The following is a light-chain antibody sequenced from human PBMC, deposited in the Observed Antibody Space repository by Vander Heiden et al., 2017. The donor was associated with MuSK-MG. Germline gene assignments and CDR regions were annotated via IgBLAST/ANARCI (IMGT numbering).Light chain of an antibody. J-gene: IGKJ4*01. CDR1: QSVSSY. Sequence: EIVLTQSPDTLSLSPGERATLPCRASQSVSSYLAWYQQKPGQAPRLLIYDASNRATGIPARFSGSGSGTDFTLTISSLEPEDFAVYYCQQRSNWPLTFGGGTKVEIK. CDR2: DAS. V-gene: IGKV3-11*01. CDR3: QQRSNWPLT.